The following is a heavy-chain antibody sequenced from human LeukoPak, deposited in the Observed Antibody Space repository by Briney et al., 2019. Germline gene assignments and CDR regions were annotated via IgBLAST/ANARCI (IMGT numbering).Heavy chain of an antibody. D-gene: IGHD5-12*01. CDR3: ARWKGYSGYDSRNQYYYYYYGMDV. CDR2: ISAYNGNT. J-gene: IGHJ6*02. Sequence: ASVKVSCKASGYTFTSYGISWVRQAPGQGPEWMGWISAYNGNTNYAQKLQGRVTMTTDTSTSTAYMELRSLRSDDTAVYYCARWKGYSGYDSRNQYYYYYYGMDVWGQGTTVTVSS. CDR1: GYTFTSYG. V-gene: IGHV1-18*01.